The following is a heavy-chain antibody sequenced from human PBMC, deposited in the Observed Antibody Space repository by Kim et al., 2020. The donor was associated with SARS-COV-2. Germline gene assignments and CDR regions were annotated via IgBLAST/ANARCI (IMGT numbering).Heavy chain of an antibody. J-gene: IGHJ5*02. CDR3: AREGDGSGSYYNYRWFDP. CDR1: GGTFSSYA. CDR2: IIPILGIA. D-gene: IGHD3-10*01. V-gene: IGHV1-69*04. Sequence: SVKVSCKASGGTFSSYAINWVRQAPGQWLEWMGRIIPILGIANYAQKFQGRVTITADKSTSTAYMELSSLRSEDTAVYYCAREGDGSGSYYNYRWFDPWGQGTLVTVSS.